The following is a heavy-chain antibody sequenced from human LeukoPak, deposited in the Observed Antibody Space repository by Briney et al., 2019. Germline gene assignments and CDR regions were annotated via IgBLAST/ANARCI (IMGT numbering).Heavy chain of an antibody. Sequence: GGSLRLSCAASGFTFSNYWMHWVRQAPGKGLVWVSRINSDGRSTKYADSVKGRFTISRDNAKNTLYLQMNSLSAEDTAVYYCARDWGLVEAAGDYWGQGTLVTVSS. J-gene: IGHJ4*02. D-gene: IGHD6-13*01. CDR3: ARDWGLVEAAGDY. V-gene: IGHV3-74*01. CDR1: GFTFSNYW. CDR2: INSDGRST.